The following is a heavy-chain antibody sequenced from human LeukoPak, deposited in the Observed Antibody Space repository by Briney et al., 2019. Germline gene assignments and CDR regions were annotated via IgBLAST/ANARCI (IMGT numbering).Heavy chain of an antibody. CDR2: ISGSGAST. J-gene: IGHJ4*02. Sequence: GGSLRLSCAASGFTFNSYAMSWVRQAPGKGLEWVSAISGSGASTYYADAVKGRFTISRDNSKNTLYLQINNPRVEDTAVYYCAKRYYDFPLDYWGQGTLVTVSS. D-gene: IGHD3-3*01. CDR3: AKRYYDFPLDY. CDR1: GFTFNSYA. V-gene: IGHV3-23*01.